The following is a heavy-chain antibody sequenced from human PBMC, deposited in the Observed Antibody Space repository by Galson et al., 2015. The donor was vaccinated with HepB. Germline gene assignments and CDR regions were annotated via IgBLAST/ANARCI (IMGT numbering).Heavy chain of an antibody. V-gene: IGHV1-18*01. CDR3: ARDRVGAIDVGY. D-gene: IGHD1-26*01. J-gene: IGHJ4*02. CDR2: ISAYNGNT. Sequence: SVKVSCKASGYTFTRYGISWVRQAPGQGLEWMGWISAYNGNTNYAQKLQGRVTMTTDTSTSTAYMELRSLRSDDTAVYYCARDRVGAIDVGYWGQGTLVTVSS. CDR1: GYTFTRYG.